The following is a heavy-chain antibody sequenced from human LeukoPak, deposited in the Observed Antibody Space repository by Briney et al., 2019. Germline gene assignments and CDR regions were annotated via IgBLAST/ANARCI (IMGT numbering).Heavy chain of an antibody. CDR1: GGSISSCDYY. J-gene: IGHJ4*02. D-gene: IGHD4-17*01. Sequence: KPSETLSLTCTVSGGSISSCDYYWSWIRQPPGKGLEWLGYIYYSGSTYYNPSLKSRVIISGDTSKNQFSLKLSSVTAADTAVYYCARADYGDYGGFDYWGQGTLVTVSS. V-gene: IGHV4-30-4*01. CDR2: IYYSGST. CDR3: ARADYGDYGGFDY.